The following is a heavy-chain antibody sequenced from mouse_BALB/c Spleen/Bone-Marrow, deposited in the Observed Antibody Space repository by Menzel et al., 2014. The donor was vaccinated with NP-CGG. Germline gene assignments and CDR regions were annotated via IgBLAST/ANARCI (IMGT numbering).Heavy chain of an antibody. D-gene: IGHD2-1*01. J-gene: IGHJ4*01. CDR1: GFSLTSYG. CDR2: IWSDGST. V-gene: IGHV2-6-1*01. Sequence: VQLQQSGPGLVAPSQSLSITCTISGFSLTSYGVHWVRQPPGKGLEWLVVIWSDGSTTYNSALKSRLSISKDNSKSQVFLKMNSLQTDDTGMYYCARNGNFYAMDDWGQGTSVTVSS. CDR3: ARNGNFYAMDD.